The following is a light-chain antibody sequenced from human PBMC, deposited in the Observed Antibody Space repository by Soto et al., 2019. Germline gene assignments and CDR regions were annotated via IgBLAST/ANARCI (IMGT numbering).Light chain of an antibody. CDR2: STA. V-gene: IGKV3-20*01. CDR1: QSLSVSY. J-gene: IGKJ1*01. Sequence: EIVLTQSPGTLSLSPGDRATLSCRASQSLSVSYIAWYQQKPGQAPRLLIYSTATGAAGIPDRFTGRGSGTRFTLAISRLEPEDFAVYYCHQFGDSPQTFGQGTKVDIK. CDR3: HQFGDSPQT.